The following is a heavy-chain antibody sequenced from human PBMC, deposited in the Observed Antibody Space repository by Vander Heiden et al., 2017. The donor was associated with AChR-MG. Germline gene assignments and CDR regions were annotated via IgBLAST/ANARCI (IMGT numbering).Heavy chain of an antibody. J-gene: IGHJ4*02. Sequence: EVQLVQSGAEVKKPGESLKISCKGSGYSFTSYWIGWVRQMPGKGLEWMGIIYPGDSDTRYSPSFQGQVTISADKSISTAYLQWSSLKASDTAMYYCARGYYYDSSGYYYQSSVGYWGQGTLVTVSS. CDR1: GYSFTSYW. D-gene: IGHD3-22*01. CDR2: IYPGDSDT. V-gene: IGHV5-51*01. CDR3: ARGYYYDSSGYYYQSSVGY.